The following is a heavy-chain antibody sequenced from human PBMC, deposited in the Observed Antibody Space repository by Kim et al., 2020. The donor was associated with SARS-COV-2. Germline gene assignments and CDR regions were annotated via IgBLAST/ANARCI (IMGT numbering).Heavy chain of an antibody. J-gene: IGHJ6*02. CDR2: ISSSSSYI. Sequence: GGSLRLSCAASGFTFSSYSMNWVRQAPGKGLEWVSSISSSSSYIYYADSVKGRFTISRDNAKNSLYLQMNSLRAEDTAVYYCARDPRRMVRGVILFPQVYYYYGMDVWGQGTTVTVSS. V-gene: IGHV3-21*04. D-gene: IGHD3-10*01. CDR3: ARDPRRMVRGVILFPQVYYYYGMDV. CDR1: GFTFSSYS.